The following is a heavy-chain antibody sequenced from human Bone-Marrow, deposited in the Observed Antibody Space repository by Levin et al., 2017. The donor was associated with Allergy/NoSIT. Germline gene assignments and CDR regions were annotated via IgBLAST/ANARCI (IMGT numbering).Heavy chain of an antibody. D-gene: IGHD3-22*01. V-gene: IGHV4-59*01. CDR1: GGSISSYF. J-gene: IGHJ4*02. CDR2: VYYTGDT. CDR3: ARDNAMIPRALVY. Sequence: SQTLSLTCTVSGGSISSYFWTWIRQSPGKGLEWIGNVYYTGDTNYNPSLKSRVTMSVDTSKKRFSLKVSSVTAADTAMYYCARDNAMIPRALVYWGQGALVTVSS.